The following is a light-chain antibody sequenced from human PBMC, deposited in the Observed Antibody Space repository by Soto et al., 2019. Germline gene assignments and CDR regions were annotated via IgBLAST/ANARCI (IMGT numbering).Light chain of an antibody. V-gene: IGKV1-5*01. CDR1: QSISSW. Sequence: IQIPKTTSTLSATVGDRVTIACRASQSISSWLAWYQQKPGKAPKLLIYDASSLESGVPSRFSGSGSGTEFTLTISSLQPDDFATYYCQQYNTVTFGQGTRLEIK. J-gene: IGKJ5*01. CDR3: QQYNTVT. CDR2: DAS.